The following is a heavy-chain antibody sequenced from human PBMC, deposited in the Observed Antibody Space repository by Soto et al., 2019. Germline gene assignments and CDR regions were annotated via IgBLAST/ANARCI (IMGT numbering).Heavy chain of an antibody. CDR2: IYHSGST. D-gene: IGHD2-2*01. J-gene: IGHJ6*02. CDR1: GGSISSSYW. Sequence: PSETLSLTCAVSGGSISSSYWRCRVRQPPGKGLEWGGYIYHSGSTNYTPSLKSRVTISVDTSKNQFSLKLSSVTAADTAVYYCARDSWVVPAAIWPSYGMDVWGQGTTVTVSS. CDR3: ARDSWVVPAAIWPSYGMDV. V-gene: IGHV4-4*02.